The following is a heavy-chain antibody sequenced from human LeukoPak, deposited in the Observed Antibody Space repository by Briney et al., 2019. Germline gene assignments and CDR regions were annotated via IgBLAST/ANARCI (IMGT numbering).Heavy chain of an antibody. V-gene: IGHV3-23*01. CDR1: GFTVSSNY. J-gene: IGHJ5*02. CDR3: AKDPGYDSSGWETRHRPNWFDP. CDR2: ISGSGGST. D-gene: IGHD3-22*01. Sequence: PGGSLRLSCAASGFTVSSNYMSWVRQAPGKGLEWVSAISGSGGSTYYADSVKGRFTISRDNSKNTLYLQMNSLRAEDTAVYYCAKDPGYDSSGWETRHRPNWFDPWGQGTLVTVSS.